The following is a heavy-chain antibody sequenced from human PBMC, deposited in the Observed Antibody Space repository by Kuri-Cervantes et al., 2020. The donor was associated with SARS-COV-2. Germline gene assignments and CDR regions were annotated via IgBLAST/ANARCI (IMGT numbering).Heavy chain of an antibody. CDR1: GFTLSSYG. V-gene: IGHV4-34*01. D-gene: IGHD4-23*01. CDR2: INHSGST. CDR3: ARVKSVVTPDIDY. J-gene: IGHJ4*02. Sequence: ESLKISCAASGFTLSSYGMQWVRQAPGKGLEWIGEINHSGSTNYNPSLKSRVTISVDTSKNQFSLKLSSVTAADTAVYYCARVKSVVTPDIDYWGQGTLVTVSS.